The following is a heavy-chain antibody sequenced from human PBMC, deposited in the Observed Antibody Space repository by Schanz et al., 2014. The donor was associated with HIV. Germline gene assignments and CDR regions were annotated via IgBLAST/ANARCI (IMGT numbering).Heavy chain of an antibody. J-gene: IGHJ5*02. D-gene: IGHD6-6*01. Sequence: WTWIRQPPGKGLEWIGEVNHSGTTNYNPSLKSRVTISVDTLRNQFSLKVTSVTAADTAVYFCARGSRWGVAARPYDQWGQGALVTVSS. V-gene: IGHV4-34*01. CDR2: VNHSGTT. CDR3: ARGSRWGVAARPYDQ.